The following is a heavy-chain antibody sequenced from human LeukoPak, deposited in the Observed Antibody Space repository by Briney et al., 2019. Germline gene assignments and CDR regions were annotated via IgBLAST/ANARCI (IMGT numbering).Heavy chain of an antibody. CDR1: GFTFSNHA. CDR2: IGIAGDT. CDR3: ARQNSPHRNFDY. J-gene: IGHJ4*02. Sequence: AGGSLRLSCAGSGFTFSNHAMHWVRQPTGKGLEWVSAIGIAGDTFYIGSVKGRFTISRENAENSLSLQMNNLGVEDTAMYYCARQNSPHRNFDYWGQGTLVAVSS. V-gene: IGHV3-13*01.